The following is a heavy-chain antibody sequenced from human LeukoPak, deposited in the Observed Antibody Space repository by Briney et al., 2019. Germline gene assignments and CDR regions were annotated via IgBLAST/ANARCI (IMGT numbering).Heavy chain of an antibody. CDR3: AKVRGRDGYNFDY. J-gene: IGHJ4*02. D-gene: IGHD5-24*01. CDR1: GFTFSSYA. V-gene: IGHV3-23*01. Sequence: GGSLRLSCAASGFTFSSYAMSWVRQAPGKGLEWVSAISGSGGSTYYADSVKGRFTISRDNYKNTLYLQMNRLRAEHTAVYYCAKVRGRDGYNFDYWGQGTLVTVSS. CDR2: ISGSGGST.